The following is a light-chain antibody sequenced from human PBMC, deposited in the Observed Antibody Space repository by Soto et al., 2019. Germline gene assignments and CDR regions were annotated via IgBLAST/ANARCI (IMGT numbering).Light chain of an antibody. J-gene: IGLJ1*01. Sequence: QSVLPQPASVSGSPGQSITLSCTGTSSDVGGYNYVSWYQQHPGKAPKLMIYDVSNRPSGVSNRFSGSKSGNTASLTISGLQAEDEADYYCNSYTSSSTYVFGTGTKLTVL. CDR3: NSYTSSSTYV. V-gene: IGLV2-14*01. CDR2: DVS. CDR1: SSDVGGYNY.